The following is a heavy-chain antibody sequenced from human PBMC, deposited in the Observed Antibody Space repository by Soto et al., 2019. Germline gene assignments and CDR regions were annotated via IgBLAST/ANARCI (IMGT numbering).Heavy chain of an antibody. CDR1: GGSISSYY. CDR2: IYYGGST. D-gene: IGHD2-15*01. CDR3: ARGGCSGGTCHWGYFDY. J-gene: IGHJ4*02. V-gene: IGHV4-59*01. Sequence: PSETLSLTCTVSGGSISSYYWSWIRQPPGKGLEWIGYIYYGGSTNYNPSLKSRVTISLDTSKNHFSLKLSSVTAADTAVYYCARGGCSGGTCHWGYFDYWGQGALVTVSS.